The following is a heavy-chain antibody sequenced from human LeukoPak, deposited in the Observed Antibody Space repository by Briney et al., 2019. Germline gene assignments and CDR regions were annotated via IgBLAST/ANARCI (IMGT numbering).Heavy chain of an antibody. D-gene: IGHD3-10*01. V-gene: IGHV3-15*01. CDR1: GFNFGSYS. Sequence: GGSLRLSCAASGFNFGSYSMTWVRQAPGKGLEWVGRIKSSDDGGTIDYAAPVKGRFAISRDDSKNTLFLQMNSLQIEDTAVYYCTTLILLRGVGGGFWGPGSLVTVSS. CDR3: TTLILLRGVGGGF. CDR2: IKSSDDGGTI. J-gene: IGHJ4*02.